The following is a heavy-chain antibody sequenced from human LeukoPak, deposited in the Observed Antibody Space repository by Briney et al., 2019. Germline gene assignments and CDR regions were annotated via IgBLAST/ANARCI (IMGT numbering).Heavy chain of an antibody. CDR1: GFNFDDYA. V-gene: IGHV3-43*02. Sequence: PGGSLRLSCAASGFNFDDYAMDWVRQAPGRGLEWVSLISGDGGITYYADFVKGRFTISRDNSKNTLYLQMGSLRAEDMAVYYCARGPYSSGCLNYWGQGTLVTVSS. CDR3: ARGPYSSGCLNY. D-gene: IGHD6-19*01. CDR2: ISGDGGIT. J-gene: IGHJ4*02.